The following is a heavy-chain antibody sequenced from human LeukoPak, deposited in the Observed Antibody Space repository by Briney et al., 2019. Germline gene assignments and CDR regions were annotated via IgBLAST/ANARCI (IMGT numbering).Heavy chain of an antibody. D-gene: IGHD3-16*01. J-gene: IGHJ5*02. CDR1: GFTLSSYW. Sequence: PGGSLRLSCGASGFTLSSYWMTWVRQAPGKGMEWVSAISGSGGSTYYADSVKGRFTISRDNSKNTLYLQMNSLRAEDTAVYYCAKTLGGVQTYNWFDPRGQGTLVTVSS. V-gene: IGHV3-23*01. CDR2: ISGSGGST. CDR3: AKTLGGVQTYNWFDP.